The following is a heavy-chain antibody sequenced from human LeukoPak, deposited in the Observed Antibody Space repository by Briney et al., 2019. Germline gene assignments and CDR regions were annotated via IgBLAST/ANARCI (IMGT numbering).Heavy chain of an antibody. CDR2: INPHSGGT. J-gene: IGHJ4*02. D-gene: IGHD2-21*02. V-gene: IGHV1-2*02. Sequence: ASVKVSCKASGSTFSSYAISWVRQAPGQGLEWMGYINPHSGGTSSPQKFQGRLTMTRDTSISAAYMELSSLISDDTAMYYCVREGNELLSKNFDYWGQGTLVTVSS. CDR1: GSTFSSYA. CDR3: VREGNELLSKNFDY.